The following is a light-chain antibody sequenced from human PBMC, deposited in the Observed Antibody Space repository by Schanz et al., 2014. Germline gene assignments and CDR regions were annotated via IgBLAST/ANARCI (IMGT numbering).Light chain of an antibody. CDR2: DNN. Sequence: QSVLTQPPSVSGAPGQRVTISCTGSSSNIGAGYVVHWYQHLPGTAPKLLIYDNNNRPSGVPDRFSGSKSGTSASLAISGLQSEDEADYYCATWDDGLTARVFGGGTKVTVL. J-gene: IGLJ3*02. CDR3: ATWDDGLTARV. CDR1: SSNIGAGYV. V-gene: IGLV1-40*01.